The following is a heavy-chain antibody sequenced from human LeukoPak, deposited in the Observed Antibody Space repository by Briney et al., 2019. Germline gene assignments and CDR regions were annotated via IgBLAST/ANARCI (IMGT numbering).Heavy chain of an antibody. Sequence: PGGSLRLSCAASGFTFSSYSMNWVRQAPGKGLEWVSSISSSSSYICYADSVKGRFTISRDNAKNSLYLQMNSLRAEDTAVYYCARSSPHCSSTSCYNDAFDIWGQGTMVTVSS. V-gene: IGHV3-21*01. D-gene: IGHD2-2*02. CDR3: ARSSPHCSSTSCYNDAFDI. J-gene: IGHJ3*02. CDR1: GFTFSSYS. CDR2: ISSSSSYI.